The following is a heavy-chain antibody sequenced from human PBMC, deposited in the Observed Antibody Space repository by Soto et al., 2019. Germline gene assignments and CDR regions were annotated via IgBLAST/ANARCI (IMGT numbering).Heavy chain of an antibody. CDR1: GGTTSSYT. CDR3: AGGSYRHLSLFGYYFDY. Sequence: SVKVSCKASGGTTSSYTIAWVRQSPGQALERMGNIVPMISKIDYAPNFQGRLTITADESTSTAYMELSSLRSEDTAVYYCAGGSYRHLSLFGYYFDYWGQGTLVTVSS. CDR2: IVPMISKI. J-gene: IGHJ4*02. V-gene: IGHV1-69*02. D-gene: IGHD3-16*02.